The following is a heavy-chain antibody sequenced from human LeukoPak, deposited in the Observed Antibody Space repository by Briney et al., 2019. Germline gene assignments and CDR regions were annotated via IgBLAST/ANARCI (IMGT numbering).Heavy chain of an antibody. CDR2: ISASGST. CDR3: ARDAETHSPSFDP. CDR1: GGSISIYY. V-gene: IGHV4-4*07. D-gene: IGHD4-23*01. Sequence: PSETLSLTCTVSGGSISIYYWSWIRQPAGKGLEWIGRISASGSTNYNPSLKSRVTLSVDTSKNQFSLNLSSVTAADTAVYYCARDAETHSPSFDPWGQGTLVTVSS. J-gene: IGHJ5*02.